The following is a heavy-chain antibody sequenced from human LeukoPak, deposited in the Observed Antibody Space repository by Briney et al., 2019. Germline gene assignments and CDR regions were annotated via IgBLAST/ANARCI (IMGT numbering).Heavy chain of an antibody. J-gene: IGHJ6*02. CDR1: GYTFTSYG. V-gene: IGHV1-18*01. CDR3: AKEPPRASGWHPYYYGMDV. D-gene: IGHD6-19*01. CDR2: ISAYNGNT. Sequence: ASVKVSCKASGYTFTSYGISWVRQAPGQGLEWMGWISAYNGNTNYAQKLQGRVTMTTDTSTSTAYMELRSLRSDDTAVYYCAKEPPRASGWHPYYYGMDVWGQGTTVTVSS.